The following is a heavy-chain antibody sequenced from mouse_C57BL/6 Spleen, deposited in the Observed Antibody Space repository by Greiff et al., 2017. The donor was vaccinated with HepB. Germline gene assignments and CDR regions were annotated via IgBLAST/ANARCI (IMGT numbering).Heavy chain of an antibody. CDR2: IDPENGDT. J-gene: IGHJ3*01. V-gene: IGHV14-4*01. D-gene: IGHD2-4*01. CDR3: TTGDYGGFAY. CDR1: GFNIKDDY. Sequence: EVQLQQSGAELVRPGASVKLSCTASGFNIKDDYMHWVKQRPEQGLEWIGWIDPENGDTEYASKFQGKATITADTSSNTAYLQLSSLTSEDTAVYYCTTGDYGGFAYWGQGTLVTVSA.